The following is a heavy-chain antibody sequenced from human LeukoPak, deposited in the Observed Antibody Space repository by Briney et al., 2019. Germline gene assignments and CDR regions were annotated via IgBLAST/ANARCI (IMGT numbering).Heavy chain of an antibody. CDR1: GGSFSGYY. J-gene: IGHJ5*02. CDR3: ARRDHSPWMQLWLRKYNWFDP. Sequence: SETLSLTCAVYGGSFSGYYWSWIRQPPGKGLEWIGGINHSGSTNYNPSLKSRVTISVDTSKNQFSLKLSSVTAADTAVYYCARRDHSPWMQLWLRKYNWFDPWGQGTLVTVSS. D-gene: IGHD5-18*01. V-gene: IGHV4-34*01. CDR2: INHSGST.